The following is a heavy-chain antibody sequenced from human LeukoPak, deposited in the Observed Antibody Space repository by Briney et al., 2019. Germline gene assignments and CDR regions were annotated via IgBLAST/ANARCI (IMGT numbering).Heavy chain of an antibody. CDR3: VKDMAASGHDAFDI. Sequence: PGGSLRLSCAASGFTFDDYAMHWVRQGPGKGLEWVSGISWNSVSIGYADSVKGRFTISRDNAKNSLYLQMNSPRPEDMALFFCVKDMAASGHDAFDIWGQGTMVTVSS. D-gene: IGHD3-3*01. CDR2: ISWNSVSI. V-gene: IGHV3-9*03. J-gene: IGHJ3*02. CDR1: GFTFDDYA.